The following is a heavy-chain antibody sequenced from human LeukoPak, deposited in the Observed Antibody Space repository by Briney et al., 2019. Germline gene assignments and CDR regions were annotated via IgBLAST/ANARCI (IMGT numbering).Heavy chain of an antibody. J-gene: IGHJ4*02. Sequence: GRSLRLSCAASGFTFSSYGMHWVRQAPGKGLEWVAVIWYDGSNKYYADSVKGRFTISRDNSKNTLYLQMNSLRDEDTAVYYCARDSTSWYFWGQGTLVTVSS. CDR3: ARDSTSWYF. CDR1: GFTFSSYG. D-gene: IGHD6-13*01. V-gene: IGHV3-33*01. CDR2: IWYDGSNK.